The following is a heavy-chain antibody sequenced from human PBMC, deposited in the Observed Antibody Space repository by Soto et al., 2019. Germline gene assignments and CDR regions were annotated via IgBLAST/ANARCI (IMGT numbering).Heavy chain of an antibody. CDR2: IYPGDSDT. Sequence: GESLKISCKGSGYSFTSYWIGWVRQMPGKGLEWMGIIYPGDSDTRYSPSFQGQVTISADKSISTAYLQWSSLKASDTAMYYCARSSRIRYFDWLPRYYFDYWGQGTLVTVSS. CDR1: GYSFTSYW. J-gene: IGHJ4*02. CDR3: ARSSRIRYFDWLPRYYFDY. D-gene: IGHD3-9*01. V-gene: IGHV5-51*01.